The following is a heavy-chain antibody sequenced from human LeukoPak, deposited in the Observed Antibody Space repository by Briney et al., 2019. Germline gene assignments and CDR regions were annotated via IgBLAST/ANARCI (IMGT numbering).Heavy chain of an antibody. D-gene: IGHD3-9*01. V-gene: IGHV3-48*01. CDR2: IASTSSTK. J-gene: IGHJ4*02. CDR3: AKVGTDDILTGYYNGYYFDY. Sequence: GGSLRLSCAASGFTFSGYSMNWVRQAPGKRLEWVSYIASTSSTKSYADSVKGRFTISRDNSKNTLYLQMNSLRAEDTAVYYCAKVGTDDILTGYYNGYYFDYWGQGALVTVSS. CDR1: GFTFSGYS.